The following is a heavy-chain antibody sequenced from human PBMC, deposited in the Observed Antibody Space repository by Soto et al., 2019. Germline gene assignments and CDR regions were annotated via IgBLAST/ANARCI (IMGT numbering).Heavy chain of an antibody. CDR3: ARGSWSFYYFDY. D-gene: IGHD3-10*01. Sequence: QVQLQESGPGPVKPSQTLSLTCTVSGGSISSGSYYWSWIRQYPGKGLEWMGYIYYSGSTYYNPSLNSRITISVDTSNNQFCLNLSSVTAADTAVYYCARGSWSFYYFDYWGQGTLVTVSS. V-gene: IGHV4-31*03. CDR2: IYYSGST. CDR1: GGSISSGSYY. J-gene: IGHJ4*02.